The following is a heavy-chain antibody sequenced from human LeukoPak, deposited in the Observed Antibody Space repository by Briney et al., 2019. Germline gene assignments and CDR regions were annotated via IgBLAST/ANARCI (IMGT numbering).Heavy chain of an antibody. CDR2: IYYSGST. CDR3: ARGPYGDYVGNWFDP. V-gene: IGHV4-59*01. J-gene: IGHJ5*02. D-gene: IGHD4-17*01. CDR1: GGSISSYY. Sequence: SETLSLTCTVSGGSISSYYWSWIRQPPGKGLEWIGYIYYSGSTNYNPSLKSRVTISVDTSKNQFSLKLSSVTAADTAVYYCARGPYGDYVGNWFDPWGQGTLVTVSS.